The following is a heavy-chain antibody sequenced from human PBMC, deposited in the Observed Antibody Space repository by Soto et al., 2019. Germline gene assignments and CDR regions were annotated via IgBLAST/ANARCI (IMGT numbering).Heavy chain of an antibody. CDR2: IYYSGST. J-gene: IGHJ5*02. CDR1: GGSISSSSYY. D-gene: IGHD2-15*01. CDR3: ARDRNCSGGSCYSGGYWFDP. V-gene: IGHV4-39*07. Sequence: KAWETLSLTCTVSGGSISSSSYYWGWIRQPPGKGLEWIGSIYYSGSTNYNPSLKSRVTISVDTSKNQFSLKLSSVTAADTAVYYCARDRNCSGGSCYSGGYWFDPWGQGTLVTVSS.